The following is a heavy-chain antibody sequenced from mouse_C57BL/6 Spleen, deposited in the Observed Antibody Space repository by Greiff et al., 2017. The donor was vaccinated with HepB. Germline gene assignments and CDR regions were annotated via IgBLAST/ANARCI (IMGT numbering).Heavy chain of an antibody. D-gene: IGHD1-1*01. V-gene: IGHV1-63*01. CDR2: IYPGGGYT. CDR1: GYTFTNYW. CDR3: ARGAYYGSSYYFDY. J-gene: IGHJ2*01. Sequence: QVQLQQSGAELVRPGTSVKMSCKASGYTFTNYWIGWAKQRPGHGLEWIGDIYPGGGYTNYNEKFKGKATLTAAKSSSPAYMQFSSLTSEDSAIYYCARGAYYGSSYYFDYWGQGTTLTVSS.